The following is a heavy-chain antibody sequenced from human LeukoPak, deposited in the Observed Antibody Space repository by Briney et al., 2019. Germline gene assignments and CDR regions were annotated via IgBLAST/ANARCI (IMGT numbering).Heavy chain of an antibody. CDR2: ISSSSSHI. V-gene: IGHV3-21*01. D-gene: IGHD3-10*01. Sequence: PGGSLRLSCAASGFTFSSYSINWVRQAPGKGLEWVSSISSSSSHIYYADSVKGRFTISRDNAKNSLYLQMNSLRAEDTALYYCARKADGSGSFDYWGQGTLVTVSS. CDR1: GFTFSSYS. J-gene: IGHJ4*02. CDR3: ARKADGSGSFDY.